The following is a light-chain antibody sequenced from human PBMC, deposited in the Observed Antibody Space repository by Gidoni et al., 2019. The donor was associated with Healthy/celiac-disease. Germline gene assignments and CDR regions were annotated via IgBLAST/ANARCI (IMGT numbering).Light chain of an antibody. Sequence: EIVLTQSPGTLSLSPGGRATLSCRASQSVSSSYLAWYQQKPGQAPRLLIYGASSRATGIPDRFSGSGSGTDVTLTISRLEPEDFAVYYCQQYGSSPMYTFGQGTKLEIK. CDR3: QQYGSSPMYT. V-gene: IGKV3-20*01. J-gene: IGKJ2*01. CDR2: GAS. CDR1: QSVSSSY.